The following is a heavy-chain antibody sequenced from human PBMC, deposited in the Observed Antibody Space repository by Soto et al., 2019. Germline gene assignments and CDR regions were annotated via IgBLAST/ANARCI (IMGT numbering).Heavy chain of an antibody. J-gene: IGHJ6*02. Sequence: TLSLTCTVSGGSISSGGYYWSWIRQHPGKGLEWIGYIYYSGSTYYNPSLKSRVTISVDTSKSQFSLKLSSVTAADTAVYYCARDTYYDLYYYYGMDVWGQGTTVTVSS. CDR1: GGSISSGGYY. V-gene: IGHV4-31*03. CDR2: IYYSGST. D-gene: IGHD3-16*01. CDR3: ARDTYYDLYYYYGMDV.